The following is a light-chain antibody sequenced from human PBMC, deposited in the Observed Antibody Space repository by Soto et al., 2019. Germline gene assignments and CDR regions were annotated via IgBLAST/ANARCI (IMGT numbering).Light chain of an antibody. CDR2: GAS. V-gene: IGKV3-20*01. CDR3: QQYGSSFT. J-gene: IGKJ5*01. Sequence: EIVLTQSPGTLSLSPGERATLSCRASQSVSSSYLAWYQQKPGQAPRLLTYGASSRAAGIPDWLSGSGAGTDFTLTISRLEPEDFAVYYCQQYGSSFTFGQGTRLEIK. CDR1: QSVSSSY.